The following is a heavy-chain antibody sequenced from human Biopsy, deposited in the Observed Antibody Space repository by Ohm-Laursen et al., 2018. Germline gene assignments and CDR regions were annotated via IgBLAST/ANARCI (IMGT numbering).Heavy chain of an antibody. V-gene: IGHV3-11*04. D-gene: IGHD5/OR15-5a*01. CDR1: GFTFSDYY. CDR2: ISSRTNTI. J-gene: IGHJ6*02. Sequence: SLRLSCTASGFTFSDYYMSWIRQAPGKGLKWVSYISSRTNTIYYADSVKSRFTISRDNAKNSLYLQMNGLRVEDTAVYYCATDFGYCGNNVCSSDFYYGMDVWGQGTTVTVSS. CDR3: ATDFGYCGNNVCSSDFYYGMDV.